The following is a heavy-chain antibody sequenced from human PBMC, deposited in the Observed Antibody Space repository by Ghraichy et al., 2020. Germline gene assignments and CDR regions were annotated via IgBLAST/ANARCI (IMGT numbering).Heavy chain of an antibody. CDR1: GFTFSSYE. Sequence: LSLTCAASGFTFSSYEMNWVRQAPGKGLEWGSYISSSGSTIYYADSVKGRFTISRDNAKNSLYLQMNSLRAEDTAVYYCARDEAGYYDSSNFDYWGQGTLVTVSS. V-gene: IGHV3-48*03. D-gene: IGHD3-22*01. J-gene: IGHJ4*02. CDR2: ISSSGSTI. CDR3: ARDEAGYYDSSNFDY.